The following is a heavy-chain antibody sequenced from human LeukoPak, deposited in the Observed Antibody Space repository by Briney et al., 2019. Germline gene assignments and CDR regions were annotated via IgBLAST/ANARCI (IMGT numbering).Heavy chain of an antibody. CDR3: ARDTYYYDRSGYTHYYYGMDV. V-gene: IGHV4-59*01. D-gene: IGHD3-22*01. Sequence: SETLSLTCTVSGGSISSYYWSWIRQPPGKGLEWIGYIYYSGSTNYNPSLKSRVTISVDTSKNQFSLKLSSVTAADTAVYYCARDTYYYDRSGYTHYYYGMDVWGQGTTVTVSS. CDR2: IYYSGST. CDR1: GGSISSYY. J-gene: IGHJ6*02.